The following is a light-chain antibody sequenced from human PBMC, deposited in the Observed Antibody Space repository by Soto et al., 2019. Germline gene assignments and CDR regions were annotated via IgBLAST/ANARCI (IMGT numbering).Light chain of an antibody. Sequence: SSELTQPPSVSVAPGQTARMTCAGNDIGSKSVHWYQKRPGQAPVLVLYDDSDRPSGIPERFSGSNSGTTATLIISRVEAGDEADYFCQVWDISSDHVVFGGGTKVTVL. J-gene: IGLJ2*01. V-gene: IGLV3-21*02. CDR1: DIGSKS. CDR2: DDS. CDR3: QVWDISSDHVV.